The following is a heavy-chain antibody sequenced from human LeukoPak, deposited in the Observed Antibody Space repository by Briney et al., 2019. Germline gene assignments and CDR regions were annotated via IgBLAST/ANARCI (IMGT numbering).Heavy chain of an antibody. CDR2: ISWDGGGT. CDR1: GFTFDDYA. CDR3: ARGRDSSDY. D-gene: IGHD5-18*01. V-gene: IGHV3-43D*03. Sequence: GGSLRLSCAASGFTFDDYAMHWVRQAPGKGLEWVSLISWDGGGTYYADTVKGRFTISRDNSKNSLYLQMNSLRAEDTAVYYCARGRDSSDYWGQGTLVTVSS. J-gene: IGHJ4*02.